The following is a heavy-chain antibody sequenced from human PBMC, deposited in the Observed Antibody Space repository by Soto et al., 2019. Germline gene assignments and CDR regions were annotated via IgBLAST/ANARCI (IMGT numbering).Heavy chain of an antibody. CDR2: IYYSGST. D-gene: IGHD3-22*01. Sequence: SETLSLTCTVSGGSISSGDYYWSWIRQPPGKGLEWIGYIYYSGSTYYNPSLKSRVTISVDTSKNQFSLKLSSVTAADTAVYYCARVLSPYDSSGYVDYWGQETLVTVPS. CDR3: ARVLSPYDSSGYVDY. J-gene: IGHJ4*02. V-gene: IGHV4-30-4*01. CDR1: GGSISSGDYY.